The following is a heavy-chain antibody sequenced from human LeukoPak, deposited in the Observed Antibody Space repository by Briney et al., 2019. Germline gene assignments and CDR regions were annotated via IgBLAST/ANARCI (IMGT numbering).Heavy chain of an antibody. CDR1: GDSVSNDSAG. CDR2: TYYRSEWYN. D-gene: IGHD6-13*01. CDR3: ARGNIPAAGTGWFDP. V-gene: IGHV6-1*01. Sequence: SQTLSLTCAISGDSVSNDSAGWNWIRQSPSGGLEWLGRTYYRSEWYNAYAVSVKSRIAISPDTSKNQFSLLLNSVTPEDTAVYYCARGNIPAAGTGWFDPWGQGTLVTVSS. J-gene: IGHJ5*02.